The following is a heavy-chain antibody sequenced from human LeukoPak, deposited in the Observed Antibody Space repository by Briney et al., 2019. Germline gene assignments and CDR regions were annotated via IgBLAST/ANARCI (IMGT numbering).Heavy chain of an antibody. CDR2: IYYSGST. V-gene: IGHV4-59*01. CDR3: ARDRMNYYGSGSYFSRYFDL. Sequence: SETLSLTCTVSGGSISSCYWSWIRQPPGKGLEWIGYIYYSGSTNYNPSLKSRVTISVDTSKNQFSLKLSSVTAADTAVYYCARDRMNYYGSGSYFSRYFDLWGRGTLVTVSS. J-gene: IGHJ2*01. D-gene: IGHD3-10*01. CDR1: GGSISSCY.